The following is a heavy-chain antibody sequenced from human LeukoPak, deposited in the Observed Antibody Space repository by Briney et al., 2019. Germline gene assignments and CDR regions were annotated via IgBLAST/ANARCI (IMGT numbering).Heavy chain of an antibody. CDR3: ARDLGLTISANWFDP. D-gene: IGHD3-9*01. Sequence: SETLPLTCAVSGYSISSGYFWVWIRQPPGKGLEWIGSIYHTGATYYNPSLRSPVTISVDTSKNQFSLEVNSVTAADTAVYYCARDLGLTISANWFDPWGQGTLVTVSS. V-gene: IGHV4-38-2*02. CDR2: IYHTGAT. J-gene: IGHJ5*02. CDR1: GYSISSGYF.